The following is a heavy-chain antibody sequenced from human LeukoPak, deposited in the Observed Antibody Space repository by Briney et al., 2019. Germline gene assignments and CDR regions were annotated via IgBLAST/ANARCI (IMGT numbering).Heavy chain of an antibody. CDR3: ATHGGTSTSWYSFDY. CDR1: GYSFTGQY. Sequence: ASVKVSCKASGYSFTGQYMHWVRQAPGQGLEWLGGVNPNTGGTEYAPKFQGRVTMTRDTSITTVYMELSSLRPDDTAVYYCATHGGTSTSWYSFDYWGQGTLVTVSS. V-gene: IGHV1-2*02. J-gene: IGHJ4*02. D-gene: IGHD2-2*01. CDR2: VNPNTGGT.